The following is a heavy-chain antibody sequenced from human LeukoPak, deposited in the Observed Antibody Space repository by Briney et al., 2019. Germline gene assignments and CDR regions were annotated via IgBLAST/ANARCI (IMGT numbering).Heavy chain of an antibody. Sequence: PSETLSLTCTVSGGAIASGGYSWNWIRQSPGKGLEWIGCIYDRGPAYYNPSLKSRFTISVDRPKNQFFLNVTSLTAADTAVYYCARSRQASGLLSSWGQGTPVVVSS. CDR3: ARSRQASGLLSS. J-gene: IGHJ5*02. V-gene: IGHV4-30-2*06. CDR2: IYDRGPA. D-gene: IGHD3-10*01. CDR1: GGAIASGGYS.